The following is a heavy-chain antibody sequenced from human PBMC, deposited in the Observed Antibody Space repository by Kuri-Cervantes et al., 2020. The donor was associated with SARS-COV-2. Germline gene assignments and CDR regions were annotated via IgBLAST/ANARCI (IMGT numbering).Heavy chain of an antibody. V-gene: IGHV3-11*01. CDR1: GFTFSDYY. D-gene: IGHD6-13*01. CDR3: ARGYSSSWYRGQASY. J-gene: IGHJ4*02. Sequence: GESLKISCAASGFTFSDYYMSWIRQAPGKGLEWVSYISNSGSTIYYADSVKGRFTISRDNAKNSLYLQMNSLGAEDTAVYYCARGYSSSWYRGQASYWGQGTLVTVSS. CDR2: ISNSGSTI.